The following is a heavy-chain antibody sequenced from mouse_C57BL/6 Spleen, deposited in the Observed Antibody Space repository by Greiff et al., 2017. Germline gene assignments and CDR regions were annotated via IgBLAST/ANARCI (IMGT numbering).Heavy chain of an antibody. CDR3: ARKGMVTTDYYAMDY. D-gene: IGHD2-2*01. CDR1: GYTFTSYW. V-gene: IGHV1-59*01. CDR2: IDPSDSYT. J-gene: IGHJ4*01. Sequence: QVHVKQPGAELVRPGTSVKLSCKASGYTFTSYWMHWVKQRPGQGLEWIGVIDPSDSYTNYNQKFKGKATLTVDTSSSTAYMQLSSLTSEDSAVYYCARKGMVTTDYYAMDYWGQGTSVTVSS.